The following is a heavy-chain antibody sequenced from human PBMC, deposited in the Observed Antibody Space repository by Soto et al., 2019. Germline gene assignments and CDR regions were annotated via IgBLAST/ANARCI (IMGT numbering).Heavy chain of an antibody. CDR1: GYTFASYD. V-gene: IGHV1-8*01. CDR2: MNPNSGNT. Sequence: ASVKVSCKASGYTFASYDINWVRQATGQGLEWMGWMNPNSGNTGYAQKFQGRVTMTRNTSISTAYMELSSLRSEDTAVYYCARGQDYYYYMDVWGEGTTVTVSS. J-gene: IGHJ6*03. CDR3: ARGQDYYYYMDV.